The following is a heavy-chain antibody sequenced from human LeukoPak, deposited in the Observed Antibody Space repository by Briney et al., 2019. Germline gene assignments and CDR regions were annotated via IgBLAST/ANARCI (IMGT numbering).Heavy chain of an antibody. V-gene: IGHV3-66*01. CDR1: GFTVSSNY. CDR3: ARVGYPRGWYRN. D-gene: IGHD6-19*01. Sequence: GGSLRLSCAASGFTVSSNYMSWVRQAPGKGLEWVSVIYSGGSTFYADSVQGRFTISRDNSNNTLFLQMNRLRVEDTAVYYCARVGYPRGWYRNWGQGTLVTVSS. J-gene: IGHJ4*02. CDR2: IYSGGST.